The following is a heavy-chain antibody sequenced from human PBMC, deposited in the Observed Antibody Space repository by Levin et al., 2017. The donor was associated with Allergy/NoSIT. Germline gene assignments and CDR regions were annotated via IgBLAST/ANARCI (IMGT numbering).Heavy chain of an antibody. CDR3: VRDLEGYRGVIRFDF. D-gene: IGHD3-10*01. CDR2: VDGHGTRI. J-gene: IGHJ4*02. CDR1: GFSFSSYS. Sequence: GESLKISCAVSGFSFSSYSMNWVRQAPGKGLEWLAYVDGHGTRIFYADSAKGRFTISRDNAQNSLYLQMNSLRAEDSGTYYCVRDLEGYRGVIRFDFWGQGTLVTVSS. V-gene: IGHV3-48*01.